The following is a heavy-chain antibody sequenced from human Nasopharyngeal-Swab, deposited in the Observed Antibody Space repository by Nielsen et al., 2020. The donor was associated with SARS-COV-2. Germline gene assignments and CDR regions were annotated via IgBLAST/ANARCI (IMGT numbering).Heavy chain of an antibody. V-gene: IGHV3-23*01. D-gene: IGHD2-2*01. J-gene: IGHJ5*02. CDR2: ISGSGGST. CDR1: GFTFSSYA. CDR3: TTDPHRIVVVPAAMGDWFDP. Sequence: GESLKISCAASGFTFSSYAMSWVRQAPGKGLEWVSAISGSGGSTYYADSVKGRFTISRDNSKNTLYLQMNSLRAEDTAVYYCTTDPHRIVVVPAAMGDWFDPWGQGTLVTVSS.